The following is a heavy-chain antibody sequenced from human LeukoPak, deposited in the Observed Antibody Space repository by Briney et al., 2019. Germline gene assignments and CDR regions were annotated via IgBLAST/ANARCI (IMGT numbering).Heavy chain of an antibody. CDR3: ARTNGSGSPWVDY. D-gene: IGHD3-10*01. CDR2: IWYDGSNK. CDR1: GFTFSSYG. Sequence: GGSLRLSCAASGFTFSSYGMHWVRQAPGKGLEWVAVIWYDGSNKYCADSVKGRFTISRDNFKNTLYLQMNSLRAEDTAVYYCARTNGSGSPWVDYWGQGTLVTVSS. J-gene: IGHJ4*02. V-gene: IGHV3-33*01.